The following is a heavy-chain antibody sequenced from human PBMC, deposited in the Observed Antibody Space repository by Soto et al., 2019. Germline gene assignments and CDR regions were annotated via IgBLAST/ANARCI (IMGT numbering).Heavy chain of an antibody. Sequence: GASLKISCKGSGYSFTSYWISWVRQMPGKGLEWMGRIDPSDSYTNYSPSFQGHVTISADKSISTAYLQWSSLKASDTAMYYCALATYYYDSSGPPLGMDVWGQGTTVTVSS. CDR3: ALATYYYDSSGPPLGMDV. CDR2: IDPSDSYT. D-gene: IGHD3-22*01. V-gene: IGHV5-10-1*01. J-gene: IGHJ6*02. CDR1: GYSFTSYW.